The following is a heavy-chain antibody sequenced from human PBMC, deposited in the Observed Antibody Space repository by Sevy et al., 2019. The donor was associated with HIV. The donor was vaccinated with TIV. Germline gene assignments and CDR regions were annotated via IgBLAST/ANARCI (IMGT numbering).Heavy chain of an antibody. V-gene: IGHV3-30*02. CDR1: GFTFSSYG. J-gene: IGHJ6*03. D-gene: IGHD2-2*01. Sequence: GGSLRLSCAASGFTFSSYGMHWVRQAPGKGLEWVAFIRYDGSNKYYAYSVKGRFTISRDNSKNTLYLQMNSLRAEDTAVYYCATIGITRYCSSTSCPYYYYYYYMDVWGKGTTVTVSS. CDR2: IRYDGSNK. CDR3: ATIGITRYCSSTSCPYYYYYYYMDV.